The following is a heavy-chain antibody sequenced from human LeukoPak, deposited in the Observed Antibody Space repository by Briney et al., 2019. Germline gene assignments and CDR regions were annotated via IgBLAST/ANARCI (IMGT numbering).Heavy chain of an antibody. CDR3: ATEAPRSYYFDY. CDR2: VYATGGVA. Sequence: ASVKVSCKASGHTFTNYHIHWVRQAPGQGVEWMGAVYATGGVAINTQTFPVRVTMTRDTSTGTVYMELSSLRFEDTAIYYCATEAPRSYYFDYWGRESRLPSPQ. CDR1: GHTFTNYH. J-gene: IGHJ4*02. V-gene: IGHV1-46*01.